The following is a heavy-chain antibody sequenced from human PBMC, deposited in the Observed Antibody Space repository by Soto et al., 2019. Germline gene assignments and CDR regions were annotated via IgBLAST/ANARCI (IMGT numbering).Heavy chain of an antibody. V-gene: IGHV3-73*02. D-gene: IGHD1-26*01. CDR3: VRQWTLVGPVDQ. J-gene: IGHJ4*02. CDR1: GFIFSGSA. Sequence: EVHLVQSGGGLVQPGGSLKLSCAASGFIFSGSAMHWVRQASGKGLEWVGRIGREAKNYATEYGAAVEGRFTISRDDSERTTFMLMNSLKREDTAVYFCVRQWTLVGPVDQWGQGPLVTVSS. CDR2: IGREAKNYAT.